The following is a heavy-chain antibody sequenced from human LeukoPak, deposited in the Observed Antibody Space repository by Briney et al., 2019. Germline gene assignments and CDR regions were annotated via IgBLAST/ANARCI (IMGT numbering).Heavy chain of an antibody. CDR1: GFTFSSYG. CDR2: ISYDGSNK. J-gene: IGHJ3*02. V-gene: IGHV3-30*18. D-gene: IGHD3-10*01. CDR3: AKDKGGSEIYAFDI. Sequence: PGRSLRPSCAASGFTFSSYGMHWVRQAPGKGLEWVAVISYDGSNKYYADSVKGRFTISRDNSKNTLYLQMNSLRAEDTAVYYCAKDKGGSEIYAFDIWGQGTMVTVSS.